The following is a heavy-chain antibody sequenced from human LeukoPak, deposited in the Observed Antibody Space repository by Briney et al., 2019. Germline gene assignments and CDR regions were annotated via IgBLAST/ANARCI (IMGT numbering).Heavy chain of an antibody. Sequence: GESLKISCKGSGYSFTSYWIGWVRQMPGKGLEWMGIIYPDDSETRFSPSFEGHVTISVDKSINTAYLQWSSLKVSDTAMYYCARGAYFGSRSYKGWFDPWGQGTLVTVSS. V-gene: IGHV5-51*01. CDR3: ARGAYFGSRSYKGWFDP. J-gene: IGHJ5*02. CDR1: GYSFTSYW. CDR2: IYPDDSET. D-gene: IGHD3-10*01.